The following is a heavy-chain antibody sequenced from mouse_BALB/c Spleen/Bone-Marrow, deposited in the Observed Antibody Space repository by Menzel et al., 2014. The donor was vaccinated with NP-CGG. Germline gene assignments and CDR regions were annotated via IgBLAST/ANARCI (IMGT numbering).Heavy chain of an antibody. D-gene: IGHD1-2*01. CDR2: ISDGGSYT. J-gene: IGHJ1*01. Sequence: EVKLMESGGGLVKPGGSLKLSCAASGFTFSDYYMYWVRQTPEKRLEWVATISDGGSYTYYPDSVKGRFTISRDNAKNNLYLQMSSLKSEDTAMYYCAGVVTTATLYWYFDVWGAGTTVTVSS. V-gene: IGHV5-4*02. CDR3: AGVVTTATLYWYFDV. CDR1: GFTFSDYY.